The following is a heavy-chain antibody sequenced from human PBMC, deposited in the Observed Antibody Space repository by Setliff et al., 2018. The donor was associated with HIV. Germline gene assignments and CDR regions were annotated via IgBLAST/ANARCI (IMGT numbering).Heavy chain of an antibody. V-gene: IGHV1-8*01. CDR2: MNPSTGEI. Sequence: ASVKVSCKTSGYSFTAYDINWVRQATGRGLEWMAWMNPSTGEIGYAQKFQGRLTMTRDSPITTAFMELRGLRSEDTAIYYCARPSHVYDDDGPLGYWGQGTLVTVSS. CDR1: GYSFTAYD. CDR3: ARPSHVYDDDGPLGY. D-gene: IGHD3-16*01. J-gene: IGHJ4*02.